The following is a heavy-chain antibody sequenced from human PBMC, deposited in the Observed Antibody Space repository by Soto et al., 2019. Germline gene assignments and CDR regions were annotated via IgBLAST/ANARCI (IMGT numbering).Heavy chain of an antibody. V-gene: IGHV4-30-2*01. Sequence: SETLSLTCAVSGGSISSGGYSWSWIRQPPGKGLEWIGYIYHSGSTYYNPSLKSRVTISVDRSKNQFSLKLSSVTAADTAVYYCARAFWSGYYSWFDPWGQGTLVTVSS. D-gene: IGHD3-3*01. CDR3: ARAFWSGYYSWFDP. CDR1: GGSISSGGYS. J-gene: IGHJ5*02. CDR2: IYHSGST.